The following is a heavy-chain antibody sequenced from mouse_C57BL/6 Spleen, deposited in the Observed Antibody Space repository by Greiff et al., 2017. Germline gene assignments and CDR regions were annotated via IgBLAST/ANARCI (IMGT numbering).Heavy chain of an antibody. Sequence: QVHVKQSGAELVRPGTSVKVSCKASGYAFTNYLIEWVKQRPGQGLEWIGVINPGSGGTNYNEKFKGKATLTADKSSSTAYMQLSSLTSEDSAVYFCARAQGSLAWFAYWGQGTLVTVSA. V-gene: IGHV1-54*01. CDR1: GYAFTNYL. CDR3: ARAQGSLAWFAY. CDR2: INPGSGGT. D-gene: IGHD1-1*02. J-gene: IGHJ3*01.